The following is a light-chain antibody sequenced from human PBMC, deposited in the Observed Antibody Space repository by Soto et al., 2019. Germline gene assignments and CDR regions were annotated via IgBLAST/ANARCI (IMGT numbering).Light chain of an antibody. CDR3: LQYVISPWT. Sequence: EIVVTQSPGTLSLPPGESATLSCRASQNVRSNYLAWYQQKPGQAPRLLIYGASNRATGIPDRFSGSGSGTDFTLTISRLEPEDSAVYYCLQYVISPWTFGQGTKVEIK. J-gene: IGKJ1*01. V-gene: IGKV3-20*01. CDR2: GAS. CDR1: QNVRSNY.